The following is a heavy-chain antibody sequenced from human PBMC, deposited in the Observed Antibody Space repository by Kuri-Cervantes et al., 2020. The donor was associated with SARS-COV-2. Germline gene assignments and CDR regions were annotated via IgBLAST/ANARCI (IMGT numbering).Heavy chain of an antibody. V-gene: IGHV3-9*03. CDR2: ISWNSGNI. D-gene: IGHD3-16*01. CDR3: ARMGEPYYMDV. J-gene: IGHJ6*03. Sequence: LSLTCAASGFPFDDYVMHWVRQAPGKGLEWVSGISWNSGNIGYADSVKGRFTISRDNAKNSLYLQMGSLRAEDMAVYYCARMGEPYYMDVWGKGTTVTVSS. CDR1: GFPFDDYV.